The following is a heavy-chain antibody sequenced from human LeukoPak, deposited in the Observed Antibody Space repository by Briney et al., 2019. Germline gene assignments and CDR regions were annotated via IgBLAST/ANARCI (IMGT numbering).Heavy chain of an antibody. V-gene: IGHV3-23*01. J-gene: IGHJ4*02. CDR2: ISGSGGST. CDR1: GFIFSTYA. CDR3: AKGTVGYCSGDSCYPFDY. Sequence: GGSLRLSCAASGFIFSTYAMTWVRHAPGKGLEWVSGISGSGGSTNYADSVKGRFTISRDNSKNTLYLQMNSLRAEDTAVYYCAKGTVGYCSGDSCYPFDYWGQGTLVTVSS. D-gene: IGHD2-15*01.